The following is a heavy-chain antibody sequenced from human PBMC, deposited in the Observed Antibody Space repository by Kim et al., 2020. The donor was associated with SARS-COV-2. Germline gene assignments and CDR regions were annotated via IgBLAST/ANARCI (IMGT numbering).Heavy chain of an antibody. CDR2: ISGTGTIT. D-gene: IGHD2-15*01. CDR3: VRENYWAFDI. J-gene: IGHJ3*02. CDR1: GFTLSLYS. V-gene: IGHV3-48*04. Sequence: GGSLRLSCATSGFTLSLYSMNWVRQSPGKGLEWVSHISGTGTITKHADSVRGRFTISRDNAKNSLFLQMNGPRAEDTAMYYCVRENYWAFDIWGQGTMVT.